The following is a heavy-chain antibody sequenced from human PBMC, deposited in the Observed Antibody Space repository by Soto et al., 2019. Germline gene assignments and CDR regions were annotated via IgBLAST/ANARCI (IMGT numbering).Heavy chain of an antibody. CDR3: VRSGDDDGSYIDY. D-gene: IGHD4-17*01. Sequence: SETLSLTCDVSGYSISSGYYWAWVRQPPGKGMEWIGSINHRGNSYYNPSLKSRVTISVDTSKNQGSLKVSSVTAADTAVYYCVRSGDDDGSYIDYWGQGTLVTVSS. CDR2: INHRGNS. J-gene: IGHJ4*02. CDR1: GYSISSGYY. V-gene: IGHV4-38-2*01.